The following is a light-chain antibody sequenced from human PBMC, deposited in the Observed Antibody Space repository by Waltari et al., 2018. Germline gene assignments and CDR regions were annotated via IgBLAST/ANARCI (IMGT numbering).Light chain of an antibody. CDR2: EAS. CDR1: QSVSRA. Sequence: EIVLTQSPGSLSSSPGERVTLSCRASQSVSRALAWYQQKPGQAPRLLIFEASNRATGIPDRFSGSGSETDFSLTISRLEPEDFAVYYCQHYVRLPATFGRGTKVEIK. V-gene: IGKV3-20*01. J-gene: IGKJ1*01. CDR3: QHYVRLPAT.